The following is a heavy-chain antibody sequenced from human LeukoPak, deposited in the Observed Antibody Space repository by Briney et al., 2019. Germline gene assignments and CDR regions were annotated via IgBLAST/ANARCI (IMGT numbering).Heavy chain of an antibody. J-gene: IGHJ6*03. CDR3: ARDLKQQPKKSYYYYMDV. D-gene: IGHD6-13*01. Sequence: SVKVSCQASGGTFSSYAISWVRQAPGPGLEWMGGIIPFFGTANYAQKFQGRVTITTAESTSTAYMELSSLRSEDTAVYYCARDLKQQPKKSYYYYMDVWGKGTTVTVSS. V-gene: IGHV1-69*05. CDR2: IIPFFGTA. CDR1: GGTFSSYA.